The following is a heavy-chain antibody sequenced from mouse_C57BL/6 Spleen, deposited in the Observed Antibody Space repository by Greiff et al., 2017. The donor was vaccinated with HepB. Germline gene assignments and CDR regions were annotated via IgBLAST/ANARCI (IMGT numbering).Heavy chain of an antibody. CDR3: ARGGLDYDYDGGFAY. J-gene: IGHJ3*01. V-gene: IGHV1-54*01. CDR2: INPGSGGT. Sequence: QVQLQQSGAELVRPGTSVKVSCKASGYAFTNYLIEWVKQRPGQGLEWIGVINPGSGGTNYNEKFKGKATLTADKSSSTAYMQLSSLTSEDSAVYFWARGGLDYDYDGGFAYWGQGTLVTVSA. CDR1: GYAFTNYL. D-gene: IGHD2-4*01.